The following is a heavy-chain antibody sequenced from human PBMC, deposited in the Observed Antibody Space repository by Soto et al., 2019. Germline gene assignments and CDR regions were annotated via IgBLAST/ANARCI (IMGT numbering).Heavy chain of an antibody. CDR1: GFTVGNNY. Sequence: GGSLRLSCAASGFTVGNNYMSWVRQAPGKGLEWVSLVSATAGTTYYTDSVKGRFTISRDNSRNTVYLQMNSLRADDTAVYYCAKDRLAGGFDYWGQGTLVTVSS. CDR3: AKDRLAGGFDY. V-gene: IGHV3-23*01. D-gene: IGHD3-16*01. CDR2: VSATAGTT. J-gene: IGHJ4*02.